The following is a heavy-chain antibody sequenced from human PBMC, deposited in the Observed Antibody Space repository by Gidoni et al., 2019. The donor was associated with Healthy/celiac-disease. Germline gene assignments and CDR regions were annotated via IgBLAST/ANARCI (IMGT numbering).Heavy chain of an antibody. CDR2: INHSGST. D-gene: IGHD6-13*01. CDR3: ASPRRGIADY. Sequence: QVQLQQWGAGLLKPSETLSLTCAVYGGSFSGYYWSWIRQPPGKGLEWIGEINHSGSTNYNPSLKSRVTISVDTSKNQFSLKLSSVTAADTAVYYCASPRRGIADYWGQGTLVTVSS. V-gene: IGHV4-34*01. J-gene: IGHJ4*02. CDR1: GGSFSGYY.